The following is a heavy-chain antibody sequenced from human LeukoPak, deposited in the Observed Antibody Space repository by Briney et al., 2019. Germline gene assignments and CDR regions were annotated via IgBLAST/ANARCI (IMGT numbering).Heavy chain of an antibody. CDR1: GLTVSTYY. D-gene: IGHD1-26*01. Sequence: GGSLRLSCEGSGLTVSTYYMNWVRQAPGKGLEWVAILYSGGSTYYADSVKGRFTVSRDISKNTVYLQMTNLRAEDTAVYYCARVGDHYHWYLDVWGRGTLVTASS. CDR2: LYSGGST. J-gene: IGHJ2*01. CDR3: ARVGDHYHWYLDV. V-gene: IGHV3-53*01.